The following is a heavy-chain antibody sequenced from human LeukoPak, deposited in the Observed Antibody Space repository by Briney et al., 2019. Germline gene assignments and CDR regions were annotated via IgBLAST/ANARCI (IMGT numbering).Heavy chain of an antibody. CDR2: ISSSGSTI. CDR1: GFTFSSYS. J-gene: IGHJ4*02. CDR3: ARSVAAPTLDY. Sequence: GGSLKLSCTASGFTFSSYSMNWVRQAPGKGLEWVSYISSSGSTIYYADSVKGRFTISRDNSKNTLYLQMNSLRAEDTAVYYCARSVAAPTLDYWGQGTLVTVSS. V-gene: IGHV3-48*01. D-gene: IGHD6-6*01.